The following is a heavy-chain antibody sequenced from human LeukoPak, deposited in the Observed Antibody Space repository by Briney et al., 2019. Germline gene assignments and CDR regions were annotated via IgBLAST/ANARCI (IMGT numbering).Heavy chain of an antibody. CDR3: AKVGYDSSGYYFDY. D-gene: IGHD3-22*01. Sequence: PGGSLRLSCAASGFTFSSYGMHWVRQAPGKGLEWVAVISYDGSNKYYADSVKGRFTISRDNSKNTLYLQMNSLRAEDTALYYCAKVGYDSSGYYFDYWGQGTLVTVSS. CDR2: ISYDGSNK. CDR1: GFTFSSYG. J-gene: IGHJ4*02. V-gene: IGHV3-30*18.